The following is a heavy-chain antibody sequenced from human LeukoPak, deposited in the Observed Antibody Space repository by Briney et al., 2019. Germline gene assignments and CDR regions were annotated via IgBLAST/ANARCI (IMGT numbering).Heavy chain of an antibody. CDR1: GYTFTNYG. D-gene: IGHD3-10*01. V-gene: IGHV1-18*01. J-gene: IGHJ5*02. Sequence: ASVKVSCKASGYTFTNYGISWVRQAPGQGLEWMGWISTYICNTNYAQKLQGRVTMTTDTSTSTAYMELRSLRSDDTAVYYCARDRVNWLDPWGQGTLVTVSS. CDR3: ARDRVNWLDP. CDR2: ISTYICNT.